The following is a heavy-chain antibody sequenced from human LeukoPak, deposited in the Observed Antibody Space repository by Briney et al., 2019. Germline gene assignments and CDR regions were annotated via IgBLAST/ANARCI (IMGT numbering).Heavy chain of an antibody. D-gene: IGHD4-23*01. CDR2: IKQDGSEK. V-gene: IGHV3-7*01. CDR3: LRGQSVAY. Sequence: GGSLRLSCAASGHTFNTFWMSWVRQAPGKGLEWVANIKQDGSEKNYVDSVKGRFTISRDNAKNSLYLQMNSLRAEDTAVYYCLRGQSVAYWGQGTLVTVSS. CDR1: GHTFNTFW. J-gene: IGHJ4*02.